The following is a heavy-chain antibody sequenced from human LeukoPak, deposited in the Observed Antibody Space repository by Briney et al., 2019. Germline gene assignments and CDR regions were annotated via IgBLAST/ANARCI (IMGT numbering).Heavy chain of an antibody. D-gene: IGHD2-2*03. CDR2: INPSGGST. J-gene: IGHJ6*02. V-gene: IGHV1-46*01. CDR1: GYNFISYY. CDR3: ARVDVVLVDAVRYYYYGMDV. Sequence: ASVKVSCKASGYNFISYYMHWVRQAPGQGLEWMCIINPSGGSTSYAQKSQDRVTMTRDTSTSTVYMELSSLKSEDTAVYYCARVDVVLVDAVRYYYYGMDVWGQGTTVTVSS.